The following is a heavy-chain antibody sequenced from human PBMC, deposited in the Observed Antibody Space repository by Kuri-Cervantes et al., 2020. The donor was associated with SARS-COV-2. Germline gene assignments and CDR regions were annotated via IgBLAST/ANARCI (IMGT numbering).Heavy chain of an antibody. CDR3: ARGRHSGRYFDWLSSFDS. Sequence: GESLKISCAASGFTFSGSAMHWVRQASGKGLEWVGRIRSKANSYATAYAASVKGRFTISRDNAKNSLYLQMNSLRAEDTAVYYCARGRHSGRYFDWLSSFDSWGQGTLVTVSS. CDR1: GFTFSGSA. J-gene: IGHJ4*02. CDR2: IRSKANSYAT. V-gene: IGHV3-73*01. D-gene: IGHD3-9*01.